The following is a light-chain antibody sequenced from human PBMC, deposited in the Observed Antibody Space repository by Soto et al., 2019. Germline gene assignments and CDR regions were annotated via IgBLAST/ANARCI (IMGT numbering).Light chain of an antibody. V-gene: IGKV3-20*01. CDR2: RAS. Sequence: EIVLTQSPGTLSLSPGERATLSCRASQSVSSNYVAWYQQKPGQTPKVLIYRASSWDTGIPDRFSGSGSGTDFTLTISSLEPEDFEMYYCQQYGSSPLTFGGGTKVEIK. CDR1: QSVSSNY. J-gene: IGKJ4*01. CDR3: QQYGSSPLT.